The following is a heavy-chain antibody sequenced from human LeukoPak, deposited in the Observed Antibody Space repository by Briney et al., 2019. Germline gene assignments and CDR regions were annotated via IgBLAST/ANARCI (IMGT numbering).Heavy chain of an antibody. J-gene: IGHJ4*02. CDR1: GFTFSSFS. CDR3: ARMNYVSSGWGAPFDY. D-gene: IGHD1-7*01. V-gene: IGHV3-48*04. Sequence: GGSLRLSCAASGFTFSSFSMNWVRQAPGKGLEWVSYIRSGGTNTDYTGSVKGRFTISRGNAKNSLYLQMNSLRAEDTAVYYCARMNYVSSGWGAPFDYWGQGTLVTVSS. CDR2: IRSGGTNT.